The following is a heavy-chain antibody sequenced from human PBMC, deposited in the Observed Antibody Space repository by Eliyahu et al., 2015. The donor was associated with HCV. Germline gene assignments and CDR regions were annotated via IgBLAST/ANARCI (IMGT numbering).Heavy chain of an antibody. V-gene: IGHV4-34*01. CDR3: ARGRLYSSSWYSKYYFDY. Sequence: QVQLQQWGAGLLKPSETLSLTCAVYGGSFSGYYWSWIRQPPGKGLEWIGEINHSGSTNYNPSLKSRVTISVDTSKNQFSLKLSSVTAADTAVYYCARGRLYSSSWYSKYYFDYWGQGTLVTVSS. CDR1: GGSFSGYY. CDR2: INHSGST. D-gene: IGHD6-13*01. J-gene: IGHJ4*02.